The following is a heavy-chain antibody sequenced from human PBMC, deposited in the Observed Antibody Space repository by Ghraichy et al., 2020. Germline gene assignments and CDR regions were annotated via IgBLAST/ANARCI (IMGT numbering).Heavy chain of an antibody. J-gene: IGHJ4*02. D-gene: IGHD6-19*01. V-gene: IGHV4-59*01. CDR3: ASTNRMSGYSSGWFDY. CDR1: GGSISSSY. Sequence: SETLSLTCTVSGGSISSSYWSWIRQPPGKGLEWIGYIYYSGSTNYNPSLKSRVTISVDMSKNQFSLKLSSVTAADTAVYYCASTNRMSGYSSGWFDYWGQGTPVTVSP. CDR2: IYYSGST.